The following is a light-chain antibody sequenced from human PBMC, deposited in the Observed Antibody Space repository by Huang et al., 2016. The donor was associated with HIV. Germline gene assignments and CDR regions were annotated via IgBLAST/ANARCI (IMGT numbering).Light chain of an antibody. V-gene: IGKV1-39*01. CDR3: QQSYRTPYT. J-gene: IGKJ1*01. CDR1: QSITTS. Sequence: DIQMTQSPSSRSASVGDRVTITCRASQSITTSLNWYQQRPGKAPKLLIYDASTLQSGVPSRFSGSGSGTDFTLTISSLQPEDFATYHCQQSYRTPYTFGQGTKVEIK. CDR2: DAS.